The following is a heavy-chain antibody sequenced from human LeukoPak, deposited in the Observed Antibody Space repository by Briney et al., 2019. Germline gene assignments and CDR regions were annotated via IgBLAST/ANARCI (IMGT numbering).Heavy chain of an antibody. D-gene: IGHD3-10*01. Sequence: GGSLRLSCAASGFTFSSYAMHWVRQAPGKGLEWVAVISYDGSNKYYADSVKGRFTISRDNPKNTLYLQMNSLRAEDTAVYYCARDNRTVRGVILSGAFDIWGQGTMVTVSS. J-gene: IGHJ3*02. V-gene: IGHV3-30*04. CDR1: GFTFSSYA. CDR3: ARDNRTVRGVILSGAFDI. CDR2: ISYDGSNK.